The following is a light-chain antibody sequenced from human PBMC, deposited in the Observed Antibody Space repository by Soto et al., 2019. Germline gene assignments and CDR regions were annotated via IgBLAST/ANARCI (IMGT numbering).Light chain of an antibody. V-gene: IGKV1-27*01. Sequence: DIQMTQSPSSLSASVGDRVTITCRASQDISVYLAWYQQKPGKVPKLLIYSASTLQSRVPSRFSGSGSGTDFTLTISSLQPEDVATYYCQKLNTAPLTFGQGTRLEIK. J-gene: IGKJ5*01. CDR2: SAS. CDR3: QKLNTAPLT. CDR1: QDISVY.